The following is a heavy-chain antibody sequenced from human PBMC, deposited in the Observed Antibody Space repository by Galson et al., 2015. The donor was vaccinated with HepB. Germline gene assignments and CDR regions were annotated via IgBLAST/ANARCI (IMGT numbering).Heavy chain of an antibody. V-gene: IGHV3-30-3*01. CDR1: GFTFSSYA. J-gene: IGHJ4*02. CDR2: ISYDGSNK. Sequence: SLRLSCAASGFTFSSYAMHWVRQAPGKGLEWVAVISYDGSNKYYADSVKGRFTISRDNSKNTLYLQMNSLRAEDTAVYYCARALRLYSSGWYPDYWGQGTLVTVSS. D-gene: IGHD6-19*01. CDR3: ARALRLYSSGWYPDY.